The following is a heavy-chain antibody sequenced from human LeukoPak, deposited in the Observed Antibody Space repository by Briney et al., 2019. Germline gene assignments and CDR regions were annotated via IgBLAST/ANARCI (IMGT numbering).Heavy chain of an antibody. CDR1: GFAFSSYA. CDR3: ANVWATIAAVGY. Sequence: GGSLRLSCAASGFAFSSYAMSWVRQAPGKGLEWVSAITGSGGSTYYADSVKGRFIISRDNSKNTLFLQMNSLRAEETAVYYCANVWATIAAVGYWGQGTLVTVSS. D-gene: IGHD6-25*01. V-gene: IGHV3-23*01. CDR2: ITGSGGST. J-gene: IGHJ4*02.